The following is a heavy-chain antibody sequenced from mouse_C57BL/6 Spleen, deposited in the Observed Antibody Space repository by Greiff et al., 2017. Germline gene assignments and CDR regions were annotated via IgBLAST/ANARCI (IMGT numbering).Heavy chain of an antibody. V-gene: IGHV1-52*01. J-gene: IGHJ4*01. Sequence: VQLQQPGAELVRPGSSVKLSCKASGYTFTSYWMHWVKQRPIQGLEWIGNIDPSDSETHYNQKFKDKATLTVDKSSSTAYMQLSSLTAEDSAVYYCARGEGGIYYGNYYAMDYWGQGTSVTVSS. CDR1: GYTFTSYW. D-gene: IGHD2-1*01. CDR2: IDPSDSET. CDR3: ARGEGGIYYGNYYAMDY.